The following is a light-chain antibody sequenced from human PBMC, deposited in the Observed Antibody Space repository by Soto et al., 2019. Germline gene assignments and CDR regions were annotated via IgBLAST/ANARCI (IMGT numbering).Light chain of an antibody. Sequence: QSALTQPASVSGSPGQSITISCTGTSRDVGSYNLVSWYQHHPGKAPKLMIYEVSERPSGVSNRFSGSKSGNTASLTISGLQADDEADYYCCSYAGSSTSGVVFGGGTKPTVL. CDR3: CSYAGSSTSGVV. J-gene: IGLJ2*01. CDR1: SRDVGSYNL. CDR2: EVS. V-gene: IGLV2-23*02.